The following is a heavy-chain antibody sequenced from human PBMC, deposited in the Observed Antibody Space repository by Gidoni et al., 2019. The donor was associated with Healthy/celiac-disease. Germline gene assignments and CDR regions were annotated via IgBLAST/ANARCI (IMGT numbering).Heavy chain of an antibody. CDR3: AKDMAGDGSETNYYYGMDV. CDR2: ISWDGGST. CDR1: GFTFAAYT. J-gene: IGHJ6*02. Sequence: EVQLVESGGVVVQPGGSLRLSCAASGFTFAAYTLHWVRQAPGKGLEWVSLISWDGGSTYYADSVKGRFTISRDNSKNSLYLQMNSLRTEDTALYYCAKDMAGDGSETNYYYGMDVWGQGTTVTVSS. V-gene: IGHV3-43*01. D-gene: IGHD3-10*01.